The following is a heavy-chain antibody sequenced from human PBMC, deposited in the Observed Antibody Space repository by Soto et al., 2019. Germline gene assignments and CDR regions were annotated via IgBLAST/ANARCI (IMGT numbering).Heavy chain of an antibody. CDR2: IYYSGNT. CDR3: ARDRLMATAGTARHYFGLDV. D-gene: IGHD5-18*01. J-gene: IGHJ6*02. V-gene: IGHV4-31*03. CDR1: GGSIRSGGYY. Sequence: LSLTCTVSGGSIRSGGYYWSWVRQNPRKGLEWIGNIYYSGNTYYNPSLKSRLTISVDTSKNQFSLNLSSVTAADTAVYYCARDRLMATAGTARHYFGLDVWGQGTTVTVSS.